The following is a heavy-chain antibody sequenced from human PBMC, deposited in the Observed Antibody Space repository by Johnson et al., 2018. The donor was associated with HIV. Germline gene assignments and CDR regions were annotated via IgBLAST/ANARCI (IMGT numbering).Heavy chain of an antibody. CDR3: PVDTEAFDI. J-gene: IGHJ3*02. Sequence: QVQLVESGGGVVQPGRSLRLSCAASGFTFSLYAMHWVRQAPGKGLEWVALMSYDGKDEFYADSVKGRFTISRDDSKNTLYLQMNSLRAEDTAVYYCPVDTEAFDIWGQGTMVTVSS. CDR1: GFTFSLYA. CDR2: MSYDGKDE. V-gene: IGHV3-30*04. D-gene: IGHD1-14*01.